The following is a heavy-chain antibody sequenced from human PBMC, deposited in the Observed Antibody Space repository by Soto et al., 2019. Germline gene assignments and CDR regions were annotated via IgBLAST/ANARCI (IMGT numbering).Heavy chain of an antibody. D-gene: IGHD1-26*01. J-gene: IGHJ6*02. V-gene: IGHV1-3*05. CDR1: GYTFTSYA. Sequence: QVQLVQSGAEEKKPGASVKVSCKASGYTFTSYAMHWVRQAPGQRLEWMGWINAGNGNTKYSQKFQGRVTITRDTSARTAYRERSSLRSEDTAVYYCARDPSSDGMDVWGQGTTVTVSS. CDR3: ARDPSSDGMDV. CDR2: INAGNGNT.